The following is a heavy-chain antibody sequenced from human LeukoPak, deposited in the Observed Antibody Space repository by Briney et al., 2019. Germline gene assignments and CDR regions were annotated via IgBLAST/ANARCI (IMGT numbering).Heavy chain of an antibody. CDR3: TRVTSYRMKFWFDY. D-gene: IGHD2-2*01. V-gene: IGHV3-49*03. Sequence: GGSLRLSCTASGFTFGDYAMSWFRQAPGKGLEWVGFIRSKAYGGTTEYAASVKGRFTISRDDSKSIAYLQMNSLKTEDTAVYYCTRVTSYRMKFWFDYWGQGTLVTVSS. J-gene: IGHJ4*02. CDR2: IRSKAYGGTT. CDR1: GFTFGDYA.